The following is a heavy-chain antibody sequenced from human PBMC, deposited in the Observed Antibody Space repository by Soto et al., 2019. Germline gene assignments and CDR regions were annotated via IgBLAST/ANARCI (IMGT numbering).Heavy chain of an antibody. D-gene: IGHD2-15*01. V-gene: IGHV6-1*01. J-gene: IGHJ3*02. CDR2: TYYRSKWYN. CDR1: GDSVSSNSAA. Sequence: QVQLQQSGPGLVKPSQTLSLTCAISGDSVSSNSAAWNWIRQSPSRGREWLGRTYYRSKWYNDYAVSVKSRITINPDTSKNQFSLQLNSVTPEDTAVYYCAREDLGYCSGGSCRSVAFDIWGQGTMVTVSS. CDR3: AREDLGYCSGGSCRSVAFDI.